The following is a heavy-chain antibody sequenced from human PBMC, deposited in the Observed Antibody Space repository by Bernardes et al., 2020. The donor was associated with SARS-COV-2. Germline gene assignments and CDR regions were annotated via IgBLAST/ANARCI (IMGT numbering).Heavy chain of an antibody. Sequence: GGSLRLSCAASGFTVSTNYMSWVRQAPGKGLEWVSVIYIGGRTYYADSVKGRFTISRDNSKNTVYLQMNSLRAEDTAVYYCAREVDVRDFDYWGQGTLVTVSS. CDR2: IYIGGRT. V-gene: IGHV3-66*02. CDR3: AREVDVRDFDY. J-gene: IGHJ4*02. CDR1: GFTVSTNY.